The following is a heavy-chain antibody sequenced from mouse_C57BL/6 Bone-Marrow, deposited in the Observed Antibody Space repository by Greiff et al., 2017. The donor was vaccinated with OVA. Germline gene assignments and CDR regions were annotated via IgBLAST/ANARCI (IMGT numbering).Heavy chain of an antibody. J-gene: IGHJ2*01. Sequence: EVQGVESGGGLVKPGGSLKLSCAASGFTFSDYGMHWVRQAPEKGLEWVAYISSGSSTIYYADTVKGRFTISRDNAKNTLFLQMTSLRSEDTAMYYCARQDYGSSYVLDYWGQGTTLTVSS. CDR3: ARQDYGSSYVLDY. D-gene: IGHD1-1*01. CDR2: ISSGSSTI. CDR1: GFTFSDYG. V-gene: IGHV5-17*01.